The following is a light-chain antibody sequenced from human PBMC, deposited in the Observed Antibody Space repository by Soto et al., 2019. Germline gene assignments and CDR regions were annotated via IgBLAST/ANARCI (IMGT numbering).Light chain of an antibody. Sequence: AIQLTQSPSSLSASVGDRVTITCRASQGISSALAWYHQRPGKAPRLLIYDASILESGVPSRFSGSGSGTHFTLTISSLQPEDFATYYCQHFNSYPMYTFGQGTKLEIK. CDR1: QGISSA. CDR2: DAS. V-gene: IGKV1-13*02. CDR3: QHFNSYPMYT. J-gene: IGKJ2*01.